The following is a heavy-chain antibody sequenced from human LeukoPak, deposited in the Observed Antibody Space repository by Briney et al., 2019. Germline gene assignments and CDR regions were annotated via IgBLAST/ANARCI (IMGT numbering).Heavy chain of an antibody. CDR3: ARAPHDSSGYYPDY. D-gene: IGHD3-22*01. CDR2: INPNSGGT. CDR1: GYTFTGYY. V-gene: IGHV1-2*02. Sequence: GASVKVSCKASGYTFTGYYMHWVRQAPGQGLEWMGWINPNSGGTNYAQKFQGRVTMTRDTSISTAYMELSRLRSDDTAVYYCARAPHDSSGYYPDYWGQGTLVTVSS. J-gene: IGHJ4*02.